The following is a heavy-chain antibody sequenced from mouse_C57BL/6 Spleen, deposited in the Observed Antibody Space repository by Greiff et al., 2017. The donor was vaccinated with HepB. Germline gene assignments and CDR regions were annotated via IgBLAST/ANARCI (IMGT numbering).Heavy chain of an antibody. V-gene: IGHV1-55*01. CDR3: ARRELGRGMDY. CDR1: GYTFTSYW. J-gene: IGHJ4*01. CDR2: IYPGSGST. D-gene: IGHD4-1*01. Sequence: VKLQQPGAELVKPGASVKMSCKASGYTFTSYWITWVKQRPGQGLEWIGDIYPGSGSTNYNEKFKSKATLTVDTSSSTAYMQLSSLTSEDSAVYYCARRELGRGMDYWGQGTSVTVSS.